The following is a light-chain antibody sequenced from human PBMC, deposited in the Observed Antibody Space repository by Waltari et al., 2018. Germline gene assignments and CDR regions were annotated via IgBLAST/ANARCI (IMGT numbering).Light chain of an antibody. Sequence: EIVLTQSPGTLSLSPGERATLSCRANQSDRSSYLAWYQQKPGQAPRLLIYGASSRATGIPDRFSGSGSGTDFTLTISRLEPEDFAVYYCQQDGSSPVTFGGGTKVEIK. J-gene: IGKJ4*01. CDR2: GAS. CDR1: QSDRSSY. CDR3: QQDGSSPVT. V-gene: IGKV3-20*01.